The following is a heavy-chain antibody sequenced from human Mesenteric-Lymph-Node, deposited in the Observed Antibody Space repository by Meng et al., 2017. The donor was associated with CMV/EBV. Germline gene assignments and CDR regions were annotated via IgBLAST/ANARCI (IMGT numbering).Heavy chain of an antibody. CDR1: GGSISSSSYY. CDR2: IYYSGST. Sequence: SETLSLTCTVSGGSISSSSYYWGWIRQPPGKGLEWIGSIYYSGSTYYNPSLKSRVTISVDTSKNQFSLKLSSVTAADTAVYYCASQFDDIVVVVAATPFDYWGQGTLVTVSS. D-gene: IGHD2-15*01. V-gene: IGHV4-39*07. J-gene: IGHJ4*02. CDR3: ASQFDDIVVVVAATPFDY.